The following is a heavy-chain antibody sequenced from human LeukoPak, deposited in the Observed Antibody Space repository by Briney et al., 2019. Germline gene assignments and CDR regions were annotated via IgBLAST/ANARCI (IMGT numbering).Heavy chain of an antibody. CDR1: GFAFSTYW. D-gene: IGHD6-19*01. CDR3: ARGSGWVFDY. V-gene: IGHV3-7*01. J-gene: IGHJ4*02. CDR2: IKQDGSEK. Sequence: PGGSLRLSCAASGFAFSTYWMHWVRQAPGKGLEWVANIKQDGSEKYHVDSVKGRFTISRDNAKNSLYLQMSSLRAEDTALYYCARGSGWVFDYWGQGTLVTVSS.